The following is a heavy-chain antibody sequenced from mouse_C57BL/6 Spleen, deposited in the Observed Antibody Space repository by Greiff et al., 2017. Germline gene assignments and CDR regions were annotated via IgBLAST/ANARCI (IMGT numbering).Heavy chain of an antibody. J-gene: IGHJ2*01. CDR2: ISDGGSYT. Sequence: EVMLVESGGGLVKPGGSLKLSCAASGFTFSSYAMSWVRPTPEKRLEWVATISDGGSYTYYPDNVKGRFTISRDNAKNNLYLQMSHLKSEDTAMYDCARGYDNYFDYWGQGTTLTVSS. D-gene: IGHD2-2*01. CDR1: GFTFSSYA. V-gene: IGHV5-4*03. CDR3: ARGYDNYFDY.